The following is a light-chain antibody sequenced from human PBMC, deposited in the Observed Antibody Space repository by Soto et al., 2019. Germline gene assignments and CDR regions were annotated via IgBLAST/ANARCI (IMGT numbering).Light chain of an antibody. J-gene: IGLJ1*01. Sequence: ALTQPASVSGSPGQSITISCTGTSSDVGGYNYVSWYQQHPGKAPKLMIYEVSNRPSGVSNRFSGSKSGNTASLTISGLQAEDEADYYCSSYTSSSTLVFGTGTKVTLL. V-gene: IGLV2-14*01. CDR3: SSYTSSSTLV. CDR1: SSDVGGYNY. CDR2: EVS.